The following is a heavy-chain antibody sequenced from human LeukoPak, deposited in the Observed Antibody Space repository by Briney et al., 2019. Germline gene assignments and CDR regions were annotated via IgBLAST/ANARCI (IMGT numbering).Heavy chain of an antibody. Sequence: GGSLRLSCVASGFTLSTYEMNWVRQAPGKGLEWVSFISRSTRTIYYADSVKGRFTISRDNTKNSLYLQMNSLRAEDSAVYYCAIIAKGWLQRGAFDYWGQGTLVTVSS. CDR2: ISRSTRTI. D-gene: IGHD3-16*02. J-gene: IGHJ4*02. CDR1: GFTLSTYE. V-gene: IGHV3-48*03. CDR3: AIIAKGWLQRGAFDY.